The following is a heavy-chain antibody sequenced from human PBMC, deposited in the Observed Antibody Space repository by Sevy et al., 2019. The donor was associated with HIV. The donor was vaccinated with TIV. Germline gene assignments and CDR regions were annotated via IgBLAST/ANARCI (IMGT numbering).Heavy chain of an antibody. CDR3: AVLATISSFDY. CDR1: GYTFAVYY. Sequence: ASVKVSGKASGYTFAVYYMHWVRQAPGQGLEWMGRINPNSGVTNYAQKFQGRVTMTRDTSITTAYMELNRLGSDDTAVYYCAVLATISSFDYWGQGSLVTVSS. D-gene: IGHD5-12*01. J-gene: IGHJ4*02. CDR2: INPNSGVT. V-gene: IGHV1-2*06.